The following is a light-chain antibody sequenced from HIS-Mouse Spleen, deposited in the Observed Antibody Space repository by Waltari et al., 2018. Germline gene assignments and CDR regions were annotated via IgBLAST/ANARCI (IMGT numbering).Light chain of an antibody. Sequence: DVVMTQSPLSLPVTLGQPASISCRSSQSLVYSDGNTYLNWFQQRPGQSPRRLIYKVSNRDSGVPDRFSGSGSGTDFTLKISRVEAEDVGVYYCMQALQTPWTFGQGTKVEIK. CDR1: QSLVYSDGNTY. J-gene: IGKJ1*01. CDR3: MQALQTPWT. CDR2: KVS. V-gene: IGKV2-30*01.